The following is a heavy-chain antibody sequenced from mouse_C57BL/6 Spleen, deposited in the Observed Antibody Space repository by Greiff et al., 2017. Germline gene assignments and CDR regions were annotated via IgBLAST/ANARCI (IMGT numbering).Heavy chain of an antibody. CDR1: GFTFSSYA. V-gene: IGHV5-9-1*02. CDR2: ISSGGDYI. D-gene: IGHD1-1*02. CDR3: TREGNYAPMDY. Sequence: EVKLVESGEGLVKPGGSLKLSCAASGFTFSSYAMSWVRQTPEKRLEWVAYISSGGDYIYYADTVKGRFTISRDNARNTLYLQMSSLKSEDTAMYYCTREGNYAPMDYWGQGTSVTVSS. J-gene: IGHJ4*01.